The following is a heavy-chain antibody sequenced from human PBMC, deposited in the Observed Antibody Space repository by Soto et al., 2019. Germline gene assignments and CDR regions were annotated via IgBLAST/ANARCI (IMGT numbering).Heavy chain of an antibody. D-gene: IGHD4-17*01. V-gene: IGHV3-66*01. CDR1: GFTVSSNY. CDR2: IYSGGST. J-gene: IGHJ4*02. CDR3: ASPKPAEEYGDYQFDY. Sequence: GGSLRLSCAASGFTVSSNYMSWVRQAPGKGLEWVSVIYSGGSTYYADSVKGRFTISRDNSKNTLYLQMNSLRAEDTAVYYCASPKPAEEYGDYQFDYWGQGTLVTVSS.